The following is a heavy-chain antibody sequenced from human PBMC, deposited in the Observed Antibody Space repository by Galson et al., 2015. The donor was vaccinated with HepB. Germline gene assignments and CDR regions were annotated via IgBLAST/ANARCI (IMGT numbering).Heavy chain of an antibody. J-gene: IGHJ4*02. CDR1: GFTFSSYW. Sequence: SLRLSCAASGFTFSSYWMHWVRQAPGKGLVWVSRINSDGSSTSYADSVKGRFTISRDNAKNTLYLQMNSLRAEDTAVYYCAMSYGYGRFDYWGQGTLVTVSS. CDR3: AMSYGYGRFDY. V-gene: IGHV3-74*01. D-gene: IGHD5-18*01. CDR2: INSDGSST.